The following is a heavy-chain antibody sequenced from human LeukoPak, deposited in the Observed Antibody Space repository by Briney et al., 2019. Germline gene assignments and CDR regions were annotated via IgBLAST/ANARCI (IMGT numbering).Heavy chain of an antibody. CDR3: AKDPNGDYIGAFDM. J-gene: IGHJ3*02. V-gene: IGHV3-11*05. D-gene: IGHD4-17*01. CDR2: ISRTSGSST. Sequence: GGSLRLSCAASGFTFSDYYMNWVRQAPGKGLEWVSYISRTSGSSTNYADSVKGRFTISRDNFKNTLYLQMNSLRAEDTAVYHCAKDPNGDYIGAFDMWGQGTMVTVSS. CDR1: GFTFSDYY.